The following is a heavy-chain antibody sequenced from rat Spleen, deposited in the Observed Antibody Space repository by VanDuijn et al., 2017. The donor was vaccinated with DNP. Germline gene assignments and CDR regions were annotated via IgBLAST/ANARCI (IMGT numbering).Heavy chain of an antibody. D-gene: IGHD1-11*01. CDR3: AKVGPYGGPDY. CDR1: GFTFSNYN. Sequence: EVQLVESGGDLVQPGRSLKLSCVASGFTFSNYNMAWVRQAPKKGLEWVATVRTSDGKTYYPDSVKGRFTLSRDGAKTSLYLQMNSLRSEDTATYYCAKVGPYGGPDYWGQGVMVTVSS. CDR2: VRTSDGKT. V-gene: IGHV5-25*01. J-gene: IGHJ2*01.